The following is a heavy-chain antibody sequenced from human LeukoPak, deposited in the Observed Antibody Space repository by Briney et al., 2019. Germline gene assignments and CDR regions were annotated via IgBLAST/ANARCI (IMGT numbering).Heavy chain of an antibody. J-gene: IGHJ3*02. CDR1: GGTVSSYA. D-gene: IGHD4-17*01. V-gene: IGHV1-69*13. Sequence: GASVKVSRKASGGTVSSYAISWVRQAPGQGLEWMAGIIPIFGTANYAQKFQGRVTITADESTSTAYMELSSLRSEDTAVYYCARRILDYGDYEGPFDIWGQGTMVTVSS. CDR3: ARRILDYGDYEGPFDI. CDR2: IIPIFGTA.